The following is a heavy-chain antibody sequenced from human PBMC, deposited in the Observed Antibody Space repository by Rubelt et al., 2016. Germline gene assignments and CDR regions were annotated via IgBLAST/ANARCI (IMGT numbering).Heavy chain of an antibody. Sequence: EVQLVESGGGLVQPGRSLRLSCAASGFTFDDYAMHWVRQAPGKGLEWVSGINWNGGSTGYSDSLKGRFTISRDNAKKSLYLQMNSLRAEDTALYYCARSRPGYSGSYRDAFDIWGQGTMVTVSS. D-gene: IGHD1-26*01. V-gene: IGHV3-20*04. CDR1: GFTFDDYA. J-gene: IGHJ3*02. CDR2: INWNGGST. CDR3: ARSRPGYSGSYRDAFDI.